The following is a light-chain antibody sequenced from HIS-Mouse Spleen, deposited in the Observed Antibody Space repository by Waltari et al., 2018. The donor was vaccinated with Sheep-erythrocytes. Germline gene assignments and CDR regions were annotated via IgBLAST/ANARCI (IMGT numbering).Light chain of an antibody. CDR1: SSNIGSKP. V-gene: IGLV1-44*01. CDR3: AAWDDSLNGYV. CDR2: SNN. Sequence: QSVLTQPPSASGTPGQRVTIPCSGSSSNIGSKPVNWYQQLPGTAPKLLIYSNNQRPSGVPDRFSGSKSGTSASLAISGLQSEDEADYYCAAWDDSLNGYVFGTGTKVTVL. J-gene: IGLJ1*01.